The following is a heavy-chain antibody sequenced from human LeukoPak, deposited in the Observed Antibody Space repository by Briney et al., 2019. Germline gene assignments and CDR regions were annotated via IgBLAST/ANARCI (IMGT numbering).Heavy chain of an antibody. Sequence: ASVTVSCKASGYTFTGYYMHWVRQAPGQGLEWMGWINPNSGGTNYAQKFQGRVTMTRDTSISTAYMELSRLRSDDTAVYYCATCIVGATPELDYWGRGTLATVSS. CDR3: ATCIVGATPELDY. CDR2: INPNSGGT. J-gene: IGHJ4*02. D-gene: IGHD1-26*01. V-gene: IGHV1-2*02. CDR1: GYTFTGYY.